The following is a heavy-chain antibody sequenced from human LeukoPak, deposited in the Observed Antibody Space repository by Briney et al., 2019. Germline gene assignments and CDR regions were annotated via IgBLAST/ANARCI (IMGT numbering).Heavy chain of an antibody. CDR2: IYTSGRT. J-gene: IGHJ6*03. CDR3: ARGQYYDFWSGYSALYYYYYMDV. V-gene: IGHV4-4*07. Sequence: KASETLSLTCTVSGGSISSYYWSWIRQPAGKGLEWIGRIYTSGRTNYNPSLKSRVTMSVDTSKNQFSLKLSSVTAADTAVYYCARGQYYDFWSGYSALYYYYYMDVWGKGTTVTVSS. D-gene: IGHD3-3*01. CDR1: GGSISSYY.